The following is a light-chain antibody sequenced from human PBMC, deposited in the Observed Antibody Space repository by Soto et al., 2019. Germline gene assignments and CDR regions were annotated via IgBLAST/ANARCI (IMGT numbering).Light chain of an antibody. CDR1: TSNIGGHNY. Sequence: QSVLTQPPAVSAAPGQKVTVSCSGSTSNIGGHNYVAWYRQFSGTAPKLLIYDDSKRPSGIPDRFSGSKSGTSATLAIRGLQTGDEADYYCATWDSSLSAVVFGGGTQHTVL. J-gene: IGLJ2*01. CDR2: DDS. V-gene: IGLV1-51*01. CDR3: ATWDSSLSAVV.